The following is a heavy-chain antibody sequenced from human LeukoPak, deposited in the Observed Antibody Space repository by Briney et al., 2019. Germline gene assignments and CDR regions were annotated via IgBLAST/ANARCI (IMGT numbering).Heavy chain of an antibody. Sequence: SETLSLTCTVSGGSISSSSYYWGWIRQPPGKGLEWIGSIYYSGSTYYNPSLKSRVTISVDTSKNQFSLKLSSVTAADTAVYYCARQPNCSSTSCYDYYYYYMDVWGKGTTVTVSS. CDR3: ARQPNCSSTSCYDYYYYYMDV. CDR2: IYYSGST. J-gene: IGHJ6*03. V-gene: IGHV4-39*01. D-gene: IGHD2-2*01. CDR1: GGSISSSSYY.